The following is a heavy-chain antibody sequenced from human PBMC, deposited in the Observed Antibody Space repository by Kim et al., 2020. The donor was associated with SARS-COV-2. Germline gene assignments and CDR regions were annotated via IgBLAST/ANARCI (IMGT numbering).Heavy chain of an antibody. CDR2: INHSGST. CDR1: GGSFSGYY. J-gene: IGHJ5*02. D-gene: IGHD3-9*01. CDR3: ARVAGRYFDWTRQGWFDP. Sequence: SETLSLTCAVYGGSFSGYYWSWIRQPPGKGLEWIGEINHSGSTNYNPSLKSRVTISVDTSKNQFSLKLSSVTAADTAVYYCARVAGRYFDWTRQGWFDP. V-gene: IGHV4-34*01.